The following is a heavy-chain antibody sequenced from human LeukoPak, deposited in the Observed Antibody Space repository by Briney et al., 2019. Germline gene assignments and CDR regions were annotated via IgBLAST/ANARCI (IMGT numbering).Heavy chain of an antibody. CDR1: GGSISSYY. CDR3: ARVTYRSYGDYKFDY. Sequence: SETLSLTCTVSGGSISSYYWSWIRQPPGKGLEWIGYIYYSGSTNYNPSLKSRVTISVDTSKNQFSLKLSSVTAADTAVYYCARVTYRSYGDYKFDYWGQGTLVTVSS. J-gene: IGHJ4*02. CDR2: IYYSGST. V-gene: IGHV4-59*01. D-gene: IGHD4-17*01.